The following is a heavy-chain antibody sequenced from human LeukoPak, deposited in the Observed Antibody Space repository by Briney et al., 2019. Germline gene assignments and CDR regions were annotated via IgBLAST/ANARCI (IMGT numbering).Heavy chain of an antibody. Sequence: SGGSLRLSCAASGFTFSSYGMHWVRQAPGKGLEWVAIISYDGSNKYYADSVQGRFTISRDNSKNTLYLQMNSLRAEDTAVYYCAKHYDTHAFDIWGQGTLVTVSS. J-gene: IGHJ3*02. CDR2: ISYDGSNK. CDR1: GFTFSSYG. CDR3: AKHYDTHAFDI. D-gene: IGHD3-22*01. V-gene: IGHV3-30*18.